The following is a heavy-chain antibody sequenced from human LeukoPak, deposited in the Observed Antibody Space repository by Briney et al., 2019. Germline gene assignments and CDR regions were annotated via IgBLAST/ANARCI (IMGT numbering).Heavy chain of an antibody. CDR2: IYYSGST. Sequence: SETLSLTCTVSGGSISSSGHYWAWIRQPPGKGLEWIGNIYYSGSTYYSSSLKSRVTISLDTSKNQFSLKLSSVTAADTAVYYCARLLPVRIAVAGTWGGQTPGVWGKGTTVTISS. J-gene: IGHJ6*04. CDR3: ARLLPVRIAVAGTWGGQTPGV. D-gene: IGHD6-19*01. V-gene: IGHV4-39*07. CDR1: GGSISSSGHY.